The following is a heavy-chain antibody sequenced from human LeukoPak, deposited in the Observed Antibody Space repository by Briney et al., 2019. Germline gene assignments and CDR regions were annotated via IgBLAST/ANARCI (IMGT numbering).Heavy chain of an antibody. CDR1: GGSISSYY. Sequence: SETLSLTCTVSGGSISSYYWSWVRQPPGKGLEWIGYIYYSGSTNYNPSLKSRVIISLEESTKQLFLMLSSVTAADTAVYYCARAGYSYGYPYYYYYGMDVWGQGTTVTDCS. CDR3: ARAGYSYGYPYYYYYGMDV. D-gene: IGHD5-18*01. J-gene: IGHJ6*02. CDR2: IYYSGST. V-gene: IGHV4-59*01.